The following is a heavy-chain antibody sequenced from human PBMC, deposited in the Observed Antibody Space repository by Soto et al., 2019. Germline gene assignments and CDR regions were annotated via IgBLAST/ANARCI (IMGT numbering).Heavy chain of an antibody. CDR3: ARDRVMRGNAYYYGMDV. V-gene: IGHV1-69*12. Sequence: QVLLVQSGAEVKKPGSSVKVSCKTSGGTFSSFAISWVRLSPGHGLEWMGVIIPRFAAPTYAQKFQGRVSGAADESTRTAYMELSGLRSDDTAVYYCARDRVMRGNAYYYGMDVWGQGTTVTVS. J-gene: IGHJ6*02. CDR2: IIPRFAAP. D-gene: IGHD2-8*01. CDR1: GGTFSSFA.